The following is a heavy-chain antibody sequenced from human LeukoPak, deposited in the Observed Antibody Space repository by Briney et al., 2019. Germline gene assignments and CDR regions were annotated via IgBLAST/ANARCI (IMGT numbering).Heavy chain of an antibody. V-gene: IGHV6-1*01. D-gene: IGHD2-15*01. J-gene: IGHJ5*02. Sequence: SQTLSLPYAISGDRVYSNSAAWTSIRQTPSRGLERQGRTHYRHKRYNEYAVSVKNRINNNPDTSKIHCSLQLNSVYPEDTGVYYGARGESSGAAANWFDPWGQGTLVTVSS. CDR3: ARGESSGAAANWFDP. CDR1: GDRVYSNSAA. CDR2: THYRHKRYN.